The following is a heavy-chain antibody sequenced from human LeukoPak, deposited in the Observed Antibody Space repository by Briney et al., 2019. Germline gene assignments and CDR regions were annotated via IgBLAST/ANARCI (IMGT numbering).Heavy chain of an antibody. D-gene: IGHD3-10*01. Sequence: ASVKVSCKASGYTFTSYDINWVRQAPGQGLEWMGWINPNSGGTNYAQKFQGRVTMTRDTSIGTAYMELNRLRSDDTAVYYCAREGFHGRELFPTFDYWGQGTLVTASS. J-gene: IGHJ4*02. CDR3: AREGFHGRELFPTFDY. CDR2: INPNSGGT. V-gene: IGHV1-2*02. CDR1: GYTFTSYD.